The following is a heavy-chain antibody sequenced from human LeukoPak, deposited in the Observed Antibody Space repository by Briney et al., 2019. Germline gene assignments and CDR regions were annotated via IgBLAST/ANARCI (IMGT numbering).Heavy chain of an antibody. CDR3: AREKTYYDFWSGYNSQYYFDY. J-gene: IGHJ4*02. V-gene: IGHV3-74*01. D-gene: IGHD3-3*01. CDR2: INSDGSST. Sequence: PGGSLRLSCAASGFTFSSYWMHWVRQAPGKGLVWVSRINSDGSSTSYADSVKGRFTISRDNAKNTLYLQMNSLRAEDTAVYYCAREKTYYDFWSGYNSQYYFDYWGQGTLVTVSS. CDR1: GFTFSSYW.